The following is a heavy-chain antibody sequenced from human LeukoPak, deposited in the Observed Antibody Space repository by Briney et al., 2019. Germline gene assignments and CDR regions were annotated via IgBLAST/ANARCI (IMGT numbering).Heavy chain of an antibody. D-gene: IGHD2-2*01. CDR2: ISSSGSTI. CDR1: VFTFSDYY. Sequence: NAGGSLRLSSAASVFTFSDYYRSWLRQAQGKGLEWVSYISSSGSTIYYADSVKGRFTISRDNAKNSLYLQMNSLRAEDTAVYYCARVQDCSSTSCDYGSFDYLRQGTLVTVSS. V-gene: IGHV3-11*01. CDR3: ARVQDCSSTSCDYGSFDY. J-gene: IGHJ4*02.